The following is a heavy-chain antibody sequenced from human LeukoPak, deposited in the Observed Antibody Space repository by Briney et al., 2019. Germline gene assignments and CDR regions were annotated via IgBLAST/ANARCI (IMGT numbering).Heavy chain of an antibody. CDR1: GGSFSGYY. V-gene: IGHV4-34*01. D-gene: IGHD3-10*01. Sequence: PSETLSLTCAVYGGSFSGYYWSWIRQPPGKGLEWIGEINHSGSTNYNPSLKSRVTISVDTSKNQFSLKLSSVTAADTAVYYCARAVYYGSGSYYYYYYYGMDVWGQGTTVTVSS. CDR2: INHSGST. CDR3: ARAVYYGSGSYYYYYYYGMDV. J-gene: IGHJ6*02.